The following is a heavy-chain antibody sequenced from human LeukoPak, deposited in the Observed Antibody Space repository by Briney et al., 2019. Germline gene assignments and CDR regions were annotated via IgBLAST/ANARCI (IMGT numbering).Heavy chain of an antibody. Sequence: PGGSLRLSCAASGFTVSSNYMSWVRQAPGKGLEWGSVIDSGGSTNYADSVKGRFTISRDNSKNTRYLQMNSLRAEDTAMYYCASRAFGAPHYSGQGTLVTVSS. J-gene: IGHJ4*02. D-gene: IGHD3-10*01. CDR2: IDSGGST. V-gene: IGHV3-53*01. CDR1: GFTVSSNY. CDR3: ASRAFGAPHY.